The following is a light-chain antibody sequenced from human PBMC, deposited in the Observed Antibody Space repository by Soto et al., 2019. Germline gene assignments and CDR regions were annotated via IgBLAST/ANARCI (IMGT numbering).Light chain of an antibody. J-gene: IGKJ4*01. Sequence: EIVLTQSPATLSLSPGERATLSCRASQSVSSQLAWYQQKPGQAPRLLIYDASNRATGIPARFSGSGSATDFTLTISSLEPDDFAVYFCQQRCDWPLTFGGGTKVEIK. CDR3: QQRCDWPLT. CDR1: QSVSSQ. CDR2: DAS. V-gene: IGKV3-11*01.